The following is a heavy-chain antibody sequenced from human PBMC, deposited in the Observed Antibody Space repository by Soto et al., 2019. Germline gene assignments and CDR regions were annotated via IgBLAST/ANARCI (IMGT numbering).Heavy chain of an antibody. J-gene: IGHJ6*03. Sequence: QVQLQQWGAGLLKPSETLSLTCAVYGGSFSGYYWSWIRQPPGKGLKWIGEINHSGSTNYNPSLKCRVTISVDTSKNQFALKLSSVPAADTAVYYCARVPRLYYYYYMDVWGKGTTVTVSS. CDR3: ARVPRLYYYYYMDV. V-gene: IGHV4-34*01. CDR2: INHSGST. CDR1: GGSFSGYY.